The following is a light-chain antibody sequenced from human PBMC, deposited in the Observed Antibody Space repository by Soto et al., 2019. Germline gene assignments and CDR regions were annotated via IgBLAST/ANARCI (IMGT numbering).Light chain of an antibody. V-gene: IGKV1-39*01. J-gene: IGKJ1*01. Sequence: DIQMTQSPSSLSASVGDRVTITCRASQSISSYLNWYQQKPGKAPKLLIYAASSLQSGVPSRFSGSGSGTDFTLTISSLQPEDVASYYCQEYNSAPRTFGQGTKVDIK. CDR2: AAS. CDR3: QEYNSAPRT. CDR1: QSISSY.